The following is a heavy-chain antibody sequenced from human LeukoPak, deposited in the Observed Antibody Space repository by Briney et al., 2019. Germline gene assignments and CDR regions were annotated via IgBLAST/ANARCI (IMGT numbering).Heavy chain of an antibody. CDR2: INHSGST. D-gene: IGHD6-19*01. Sequence: SSETLSLTSAVYGGSFSGYYWSWIRQPPGKGLEWIGEINHSGSTNYNPSLKSRVTISVDTSKNQFSLKLSSVTAADTAVYYCARGVAVAGFDRDYYYYYMDVWGKGTTVTISS. CDR3: ARGVAVAGFDRDYYYYYMDV. CDR1: GGSFSGYY. J-gene: IGHJ6*03. V-gene: IGHV4-34*01.